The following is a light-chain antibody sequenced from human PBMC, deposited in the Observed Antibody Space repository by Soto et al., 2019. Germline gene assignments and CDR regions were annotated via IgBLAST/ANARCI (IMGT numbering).Light chain of an antibody. CDR1: SSDVGAYNY. J-gene: IGLJ2*01. Sequence: QSALTQPPSASGSPGQSVTISCTGTSSDVGAYNYVSWYQHHPGKAPKLLIYEVYKRASGVPDRFSGFKSGNTASLLVSGLQAEDEADYYCTSYAGSNNVIFGGGTKVTVL. CDR2: EVY. V-gene: IGLV2-8*01. CDR3: TSYAGSNNVI.